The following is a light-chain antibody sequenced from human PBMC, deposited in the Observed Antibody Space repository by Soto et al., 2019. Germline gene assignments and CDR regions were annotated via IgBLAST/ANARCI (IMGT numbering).Light chain of an antibody. CDR3: MQGITFT. Sequence: IVLPQSPLSLPVTLGQPASISCRSSQSLVHSDGNTYLNWFQQRPGQSPRRLIYKASNRDSGVPDIFSGSGAGTAFTLSISRVEADDVGVYYYMQGITFTLGQGTRVEIK. CDR1: QSLVHSDGNTY. V-gene: IGKV2-30*02. CDR2: KAS. J-gene: IGKJ1*01.